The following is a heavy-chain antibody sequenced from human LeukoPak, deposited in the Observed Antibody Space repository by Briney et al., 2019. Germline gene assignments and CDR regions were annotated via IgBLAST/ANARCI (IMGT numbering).Heavy chain of an antibody. CDR1: SVSSXXAA. V-gene: IGHV6-1*01. J-gene: IGHJ5*02. CDR2: TYYRSKWYN. D-gene: IGHD6-19*01. Sequence: SVSSXXAAWSWIRXSPSRGLEWLGSTYYRSKWYNDYAVSVKSRIIIKPDTSKNQFSLQLNSVTPEDTAVYYCAKLGDSSTWGQGTLVTVSS. CDR3: AKLGDSST.